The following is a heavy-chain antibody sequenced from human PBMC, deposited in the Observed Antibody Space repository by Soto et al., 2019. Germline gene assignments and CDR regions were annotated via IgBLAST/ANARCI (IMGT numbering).Heavy chain of an antibody. V-gene: IGHV3-7*01. J-gene: IGHJ4*02. Sequence: EEQLVDSGGGLVQPGGSLRLSCEGSGFTFRNYWMGWVRQAPGKRLEWVANIKQDGSERSYADSVKGRFSISRDNAKNSLYLQMSSLGADDTAVYYCVRENYFDYWGQGILVIVSS. CDR2: IKQDGSER. CDR1: GFTFRNYW. CDR3: VRENYFDY.